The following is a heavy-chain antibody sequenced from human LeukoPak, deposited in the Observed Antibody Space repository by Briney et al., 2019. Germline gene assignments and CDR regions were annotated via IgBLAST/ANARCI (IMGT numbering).Heavy chain of an antibody. CDR3: ARDRDRADFYFDY. Sequence: GGSLRLSCTASGFTFSDYGIHWVRQAPGKRLEWVAIIWYDGYNKYYADSVRGRFTISRDNSKNTLYLQMNDLRAEDTAVYSCARDRDRADFYFDYWGQGTLVTVSS. CDR1: GFTFSDYG. D-gene: IGHD1-14*01. J-gene: IGHJ4*02. CDR2: IWYDGYNK. V-gene: IGHV3-33*01.